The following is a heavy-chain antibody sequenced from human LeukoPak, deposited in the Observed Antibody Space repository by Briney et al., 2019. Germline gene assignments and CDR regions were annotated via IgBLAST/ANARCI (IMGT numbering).Heavy chain of an antibody. D-gene: IGHD2-2*01. Sequence: GESLKISCQGSGYSFTRDWIGWVRQMPGKGREWMGIIYPGDSDTKYSPSFQGQVTISADKSISTAYLQWSSLKASDTAMYYCARAIGSSTPFDYWGQGTLVTVSS. V-gene: IGHV5-51*01. J-gene: IGHJ4*02. CDR2: IYPGDSDT. CDR1: GYSFTRDW. CDR3: ARAIGSSTPFDY.